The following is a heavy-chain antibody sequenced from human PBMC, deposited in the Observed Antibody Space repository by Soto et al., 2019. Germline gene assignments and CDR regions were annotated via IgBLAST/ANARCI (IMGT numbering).Heavy chain of an antibody. J-gene: IGHJ4*02. Sequence: ASVKVSCKASGFTFTSSAIQWVRQARGQRLEWIGWIVVGSGNTNYAQKFQERVTITRDMSTSTAYMELSSLRSEDTAVYYCAAVTDMIPGSGGYWGQGTLVTVSS. CDR3: AAVTDMIPGSGGY. D-gene: IGHD6-25*01. CDR2: IVVGSGNT. CDR1: GFTFTSSA. V-gene: IGHV1-58*02.